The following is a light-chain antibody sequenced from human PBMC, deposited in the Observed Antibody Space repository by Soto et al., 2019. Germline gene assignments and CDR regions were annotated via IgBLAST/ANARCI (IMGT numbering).Light chain of an antibody. Sequence: EIVLTQSPASLSLSPGERATLSCRASQSVDSYLVWYQQKPCQAPRLLIFGASNRATGIPARFSGSGSGTDFTLTINSLEPDDFAVYYCQQRDSWPITFGQGTRLEIK. J-gene: IGKJ5*01. CDR3: QQRDSWPIT. CDR2: GAS. CDR1: QSVDSY. V-gene: IGKV3-11*01.